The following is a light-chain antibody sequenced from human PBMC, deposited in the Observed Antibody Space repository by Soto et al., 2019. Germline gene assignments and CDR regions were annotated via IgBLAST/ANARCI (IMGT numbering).Light chain of an antibody. J-gene: IGLJ2*01. CDR3: QVWDSSSDHVV. CDR1: NIGTKS. CDR2: DDS. V-gene: IGLV3-21*02. Sequence: SYELTQPPSVSVAPGQTARITCGGNNIGTKSVHWYQQKSGQAPVLLVYDDSDRPSDIPERVSGSNSGNTATMTLSRVEAGAEADYYCQVWDSSSDHVVFGGGTTVTVL.